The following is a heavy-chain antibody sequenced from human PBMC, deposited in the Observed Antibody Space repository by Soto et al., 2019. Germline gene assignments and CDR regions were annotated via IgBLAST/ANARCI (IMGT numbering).Heavy chain of an antibody. D-gene: IGHD3-10*01. CDR1: GGYFSRYY. CDR2: ISRSGST. V-gene: IGHV4-59*06. CDR3: ARQRPPRGPNYYSFSDFYHGVFDP. Sequence: SETLSLTCTVSGGYFSRYYWTWIRQHPEKGLEWIGYISRSGSTYFSPSLKSRVSISVDTSTNQFSLRLSSVTAADTAVYYCARQRPPRGPNYYSFSDFYHGVFDPWGQGTLVTVSS. J-gene: IGHJ5*02.